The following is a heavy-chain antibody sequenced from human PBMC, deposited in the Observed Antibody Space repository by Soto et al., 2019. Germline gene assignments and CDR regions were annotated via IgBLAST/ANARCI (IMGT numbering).Heavy chain of an antibody. CDR2: IIPIFGTA. CDR3: ARDGGGTWKIRSYWFDP. V-gene: IGHV1-69*13. CDR1: GGTFSSYA. Sequence: ASVKVSCKASGGTFSSYAISWVRQAPGQGLEWVGGIIPIFGTASYAQKFQGRVTITADESTSTAYMELSSLRSEDTAVYYCARDGGGTWKIRSYWFDPWGQGTLVTVLL. D-gene: IGHD3-16*01. J-gene: IGHJ5*02.